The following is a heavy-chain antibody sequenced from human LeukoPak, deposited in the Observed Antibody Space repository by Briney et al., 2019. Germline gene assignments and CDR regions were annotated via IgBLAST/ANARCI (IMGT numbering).Heavy chain of an antibody. CDR3: AGGEPLLSGRFDY. D-gene: IGHD2-15*01. CDR1: GGSIRGGSYC. J-gene: IGHJ4*02. V-gene: IGHV4-61*02. Sequence: SESLSLTCTVAGGSIRGGSYCGSWVRQPAGEGLGWSGRISSSERTDYNRFTKSRVTTSVHTSQKQFSLKLSSATAADTAVYYCAGGEPLLSGRFDYWGQGTLVTVSS. CDR2: ISSSERT.